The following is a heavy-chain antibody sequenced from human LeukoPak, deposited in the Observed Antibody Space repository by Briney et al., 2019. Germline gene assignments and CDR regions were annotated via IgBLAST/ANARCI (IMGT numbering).Heavy chain of an antibody. V-gene: IGHV3-74*03. Sequence: PGGSLRLSCAASGFSFSTYWIHWVRQAPRKGLVWVSRINTDGRIITYADPVKGRFTISRDNAKNTVYLQMNNLRAEDTAVYYCVAGIGDYWGQGTLVTVSS. J-gene: IGHJ4*02. CDR1: GFSFSTYW. CDR3: VAGIGDY. D-gene: IGHD6-13*01. CDR2: INTDGRII.